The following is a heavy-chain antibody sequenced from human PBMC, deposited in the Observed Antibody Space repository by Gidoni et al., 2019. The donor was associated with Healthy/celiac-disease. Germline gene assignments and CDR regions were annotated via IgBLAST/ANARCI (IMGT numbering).Heavy chain of an antibody. CDR2: IYYSGST. CDR1: GGASSSGGYY. V-gene: IGHV4-31*03. D-gene: IGHD4-17*01. CDR3: ARTLPPDSGENWFDP. J-gene: IGHJ5*02. Sequence: QVQLQESGTGLVKPSQTLSLTCTVSGGASSSGGYYWSWIRQHPGKGLEWIGYIYYSGSTYYNPSLKSRVTISVATSKTQFSLKLSSVTAADTAVYSCARTLPPDSGENWFDPWGQGTLVTVSS.